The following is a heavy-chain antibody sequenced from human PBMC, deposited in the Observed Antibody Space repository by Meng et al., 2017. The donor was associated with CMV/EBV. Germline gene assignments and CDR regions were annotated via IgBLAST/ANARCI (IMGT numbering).Heavy chain of an antibody. CDR1: GGSFSGYY. D-gene: IGHD2-2*01. J-gene: IGHJ3*02. CDR2: INHSGST. Sequence: SQTRSLTCAVYGGSFSGYYWSWIRQPPGKGLEWIGEINHSGSTNYNPSLKSRVTISVDTSKNQFSLKLSSVTAADTAVYYCAREYCSSTSCYSDAFDIWGQGTMVTVSS. V-gene: IGHV4-34*01. CDR3: AREYCSSTSCYSDAFDI.